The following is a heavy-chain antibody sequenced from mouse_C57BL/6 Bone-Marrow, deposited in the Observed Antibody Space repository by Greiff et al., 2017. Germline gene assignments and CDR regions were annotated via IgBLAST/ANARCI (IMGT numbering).Heavy chain of an antibody. Sequence: VQLQPPGAELVRPGTSVQLSCKASGYTFTSYWIHWVKQRPGQGLEWIGVIDPSDSYTNYNQKFKGKATLTVDTSSSTAYMQLSSLTSEDSAVYYCAREDLDYFDYWGQGTTLTVSS. J-gene: IGHJ2*01. CDR2: IDPSDSYT. CDR3: AREDLDYFDY. CDR1: GYTFTSYW. V-gene: IGHV1-59*01.